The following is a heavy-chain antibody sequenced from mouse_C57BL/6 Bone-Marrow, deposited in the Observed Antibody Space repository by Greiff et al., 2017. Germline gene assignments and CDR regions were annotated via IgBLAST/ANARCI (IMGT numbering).Heavy chain of an antibody. D-gene: IGHD3-2*02. CDR1: GYTFTSYW. CDR3: ASGSGLRPPYYYAMDY. J-gene: IGHJ4*01. V-gene: IGHV1-55*01. CDR2: IYPGSGST. Sequence: QVQLQQPGAELVKPGASVKMSCNASGYTFTSYWLTWVKQRPGQGLEWIGDIYPGSGSTNYNEKFKSKATLTVDTSSSTAYMQLSSLTSEDSAVYDCASGSGLRPPYYYAMDYWGQGTSVTVSS.